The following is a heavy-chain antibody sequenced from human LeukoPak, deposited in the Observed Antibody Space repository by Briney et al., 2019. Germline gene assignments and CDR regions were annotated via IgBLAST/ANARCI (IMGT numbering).Heavy chain of an antibody. J-gene: IGHJ3*02. CDR1: GFTFSSYW. Sequence: GGSLRLSCAASGFTFSSYWMSWVRQAPGKGLEWVASIRYDGRNKYYADSAKDRFTISRDNSKNTLYLQMNSLRVEDTAVYYCANGRLLGSGNLAFDIWGQGTMVTVSS. CDR2: IRYDGRNK. D-gene: IGHD3-3*01. CDR3: ANGRLLGSGNLAFDI. V-gene: IGHV3-30*02.